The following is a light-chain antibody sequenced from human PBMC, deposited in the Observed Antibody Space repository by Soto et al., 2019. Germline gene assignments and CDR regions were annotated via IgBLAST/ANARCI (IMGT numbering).Light chain of an antibody. CDR1: SSDVGGYNY. J-gene: IGLJ2*01. Sequence: QSALTQPASVSGSPGQSITISCTGTSSDVGGYNYVSWYQQHPGKAPKLMIYDVSNRPSGVSNRFSGSKSGNTASLTISGLQSEDEADYYCSSYTSSSTRVLGGGTKLTVL. CDR2: DVS. V-gene: IGLV2-14*01. CDR3: SSYTSSSTRV.